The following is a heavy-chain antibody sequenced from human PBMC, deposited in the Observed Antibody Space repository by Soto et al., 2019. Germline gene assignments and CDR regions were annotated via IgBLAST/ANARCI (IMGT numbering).Heavy chain of an antibody. V-gene: IGHV3-33*01. J-gene: IGHJ5*02. CDR3: VREDSDNDGNWFDL. Sequence: QVQLVESGGGVVQPGRSLKLSCAASGFTFSHYGMHWVRQAPGRGLEWVAVIFYDGSRKEYAASLKGRFSISRDNSKNTLYLQMNSLRVEDTAMYYCVREDSDNDGNWFDLWGQGTLVTVSA. D-gene: IGHD5-12*01. CDR2: IFYDGSRK. CDR1: GFTFSHYG.